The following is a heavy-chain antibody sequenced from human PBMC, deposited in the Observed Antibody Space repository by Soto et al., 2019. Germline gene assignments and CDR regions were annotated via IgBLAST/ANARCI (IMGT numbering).Heavy chain of an antibody. CDR3: ASWDYDVLTGYSYDD. CDR2: IIPMIGRT. J-gene: IGHJ4*02. CDR1: GGTFNNYG. Sequence: QVQLVQSGAEVKKPGSSVKVSCKASGGTFNNYGMGWVRQAPGQGLEWMGGIIPMIGRTNYAQKFQGRLTLTADASRSTAYMELGSLRSDDTAVYYCASWDYDVLTGYSYDDWGQGTLVTVSS. V-gene: IGHV1-69*01. D-gene: IGHD3-9*01.